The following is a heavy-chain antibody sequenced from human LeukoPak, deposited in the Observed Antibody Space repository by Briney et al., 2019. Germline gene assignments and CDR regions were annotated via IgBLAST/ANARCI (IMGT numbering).Heavy chain of an antibody. CDR3: ARDGVHYDFWSGPTGGRYYYYYMDV. V-gene: IGHV4-30-4*08. CDR1: GGSISSGDYY. J-gene: IGHJ6*03. Sequence: SQTLSLTRTVSGGSISSGDYYWSWIRQPPGKGLEWIGYIYYSGSTYYNPSLKSRVTISVDTSKNQFSLKLSSVTAADTAVYYCARDGVHYDFWSGPTGGRYYYYYMDVWGKGTTVTVSS. CDR2: IYYSGST. D-gene: IGHD3-3*01.